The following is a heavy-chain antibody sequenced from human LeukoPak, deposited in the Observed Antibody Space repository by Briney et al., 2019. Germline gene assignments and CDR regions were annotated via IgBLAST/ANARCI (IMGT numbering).Heavy chain of an antibody. CDR3: ARGAHYHDSSEGYDY. CDR2: INPNSGGT. Sequence: GASVKVSCKASGYTFTGHYMHWVRQAPGQGLEWMGWINPNSGGTNYAQKCQGRVTMTRDTSISTAYMELSRLGSDDTAVYYCARGAHYHDSSEGYDYWGQGNLVTVSS. CDR1: GYTFTGHY. D-gene: IGHD3-22*01. J-gene: IGHJ4*02. V-gene: IGHV1-2*02.